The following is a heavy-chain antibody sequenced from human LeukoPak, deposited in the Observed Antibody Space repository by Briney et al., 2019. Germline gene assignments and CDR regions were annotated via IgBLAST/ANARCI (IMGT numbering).Heavy chain of an antibody. V-gene: IGHV4-59*01. CDR2: IYYSGST. J-gene: IGHJ4*02. CDR3: ASGGTAVVMALTYYFDT. CDR1: GGSIRSYY. D-gene: IGHD3-22*01. Sequence: SETLSLTCTVSGGSIRSYYWSWVRQPPGKGLEWIGYIYYSGSTNYNPSLKSRVTISEDTSKNQFSLKLSSVTAADTAVYYCASGGTAVVMALTYYFDTWGQGTPVTVSS.